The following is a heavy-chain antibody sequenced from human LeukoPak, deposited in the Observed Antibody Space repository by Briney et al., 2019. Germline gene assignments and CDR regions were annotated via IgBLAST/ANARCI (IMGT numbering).Heavy chain of an antibody. D-gene: IGHD4-17*01. J-gene: IGHJ4*02. CDR1: GGSIRSSSYY. Sequence: SETLSLTCTVSGGSIRSSSYYWSWVRQPAGKGLEWIGRISASGSTNYNPSLKSRVTMSVDTSKNQFSLKLSSVTAADTAVYYCAREITVTRPFDYWGQGTLVTVSS. CDR3: AREITVTRPFDY. V-gene: IGHV4-61*02. CDR2: ISASGST.